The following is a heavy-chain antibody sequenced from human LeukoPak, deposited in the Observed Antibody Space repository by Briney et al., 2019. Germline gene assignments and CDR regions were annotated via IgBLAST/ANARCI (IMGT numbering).Heavy chain of an antibody. CDR3: VKDRYKAYGSGSYGPFDY. J-gene: IGHJ4*02. Sequence: GGSLRLSCAASGFTFSSYAMHWVRQAPGKGLEWVAGISYDGSNKHYADSVKGRFTISRDNSKNSLYLQVNNLRAEDTAVYYCVKDRYKAYGSGSYGPFDYWGQGTLVTVSS. CDR2: ISYDGSNK. V-gene: IGHV3-30-3*01. CDR1: GFTFSSYA. D-gene: IGHD3-10*01.